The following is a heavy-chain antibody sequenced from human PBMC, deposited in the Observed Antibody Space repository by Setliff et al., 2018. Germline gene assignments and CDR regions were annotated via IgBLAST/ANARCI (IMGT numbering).Heavy chain of an antibody. CDR3: ARGIGIGWEKDAFDI. CDR1: GYSFSSYW. D-gene: IGHD3-3*02. Sequence: PGESLKISCKGSGYSFSSYWTGWVRQMPGKGLEWMGIVYPDGSDFRYSPSFQGQVTISVDKSINTAYLQWSSLKASDTAMYYCARGIGIGWEKDAFDIWGQGTMVTVS. V-gene: IGHV5-51*01. J-gene: IGHJ3*02. CDR2: VYPDGSDF.